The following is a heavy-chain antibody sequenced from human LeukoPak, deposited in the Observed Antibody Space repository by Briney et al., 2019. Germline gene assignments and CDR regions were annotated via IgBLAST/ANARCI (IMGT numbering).Heavy chain of an antibody. CDR3: ASYLVGLERIGFDY. J-gene: IGHJ4*02. D-gene: IGHD3-3*01. Sequence: GGSLRLSCAASGFTVSSNYMSWVRQAPGKGLEWVSVIYSGGSTYYADSVKGRFTISRDNSKNTLYLQMNSLRAEDTAVYYCASYLVGLERIGFDYWGQGTLVTVSS. V-gene: IGHV3-53*01. CDR2: IYSGGST. CDR1: GFTVSSNY.